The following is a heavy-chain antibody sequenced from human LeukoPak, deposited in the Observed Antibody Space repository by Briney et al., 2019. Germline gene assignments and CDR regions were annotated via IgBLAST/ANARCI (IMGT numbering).Heavy chain of an antibody. J-gene: IGHJ6*03. CDR2: ISGSGGST. V-gene: IGHV3-23*01. CDR1: GFTFSNCA. Sequence: GGSLRLSCTASGFTFSNCAMSWVRQAPGKGLEWVSAISGSGGSTYNADSVKGRFTVSRDNSKNTLYLQMNSLRAEDTAVYYCAKDQEDCSSTSCYSGINYYHYHMDVWGKGTTVTVSS. D-gene: IGHD2-2*02. CDR3: AKDQEDCSSTSCYSGINYYHYHMDV.